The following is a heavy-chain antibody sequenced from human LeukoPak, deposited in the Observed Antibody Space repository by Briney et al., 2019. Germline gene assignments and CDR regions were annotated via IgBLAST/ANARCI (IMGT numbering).Heavy chain of an antibody. CDR2: FSGSITKT. Sequence: PGGSLRLSCVASGFTFTTHAMSWVRQAPGKGLEWVSAFSGSITKTYYADSVKGRFTISRDNSKNTLYLQMNSLRAEDTAVYYCARDHPGYWGQGTLVTVSS. J-gene: IGHJ4*02. CDR3: ARDHPGY. CDR1: GFTFTTHA. V-gene: IGHV3-23*01.